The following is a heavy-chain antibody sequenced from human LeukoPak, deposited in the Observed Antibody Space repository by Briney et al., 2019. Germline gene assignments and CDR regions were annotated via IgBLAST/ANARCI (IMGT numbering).Heavy chain of an antibody. D-gene: IGHD1-26*01. CDR1: GFTFSSYG. CDR3: AKRVGQGIVGAPCY. CDR2: IWYDGSNK. Sequence: SGGSLRLSCAASGFTFSSYGMHWVRQAPGKGLEWVAVIWYDGSNKYYADSVKGRFTISRDNSKNTLYLQMNSLRAEDTAVYYCAKRVGQGIVGAPCYWGQGTLVTVSS. V-gene: IGHV3-33*06. J-gene: IGHJ4*02.